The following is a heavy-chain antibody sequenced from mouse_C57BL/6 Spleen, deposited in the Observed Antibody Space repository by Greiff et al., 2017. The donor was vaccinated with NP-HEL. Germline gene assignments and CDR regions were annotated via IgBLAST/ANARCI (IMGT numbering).Heavy chain of an antibody. V-gene: IGHV5-4*01. CDR1: GFTFSSYA. J-gene: IGHJ3*01. D-gene: IGHD2-1*01. CDR2: ISDGGSYT. CDR3: ARDPLYGNYPAWFAY. Sequence: DVKLVESGGGLVKPGGYLKLSCAASGFTFSSYAMSWVRQTPEKRLEWVATISDGGSYTYYPDNVKGRFTISRDNAKNNLYLQMSHLKSEDTAMYYCARDPLYGNYPAWFAYWGQGTLVTVSA.